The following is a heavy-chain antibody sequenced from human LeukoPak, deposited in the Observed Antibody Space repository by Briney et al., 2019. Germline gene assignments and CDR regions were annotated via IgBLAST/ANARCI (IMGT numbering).Heavy chain of an antibody. Sequence: GGSLRLSCAASGLIVSNNDMSWVRQAPGKGLEWVSIIKNDGNVRYADPVRGRFTISRDNSKNTVYLQMDSLRAEDTAVYFCARRAGFGYGLDFWGQGTLVTVSS. CDR3: ARRAGFGYGLDF. CDR2: IKNDGNV. V-gene: IGHV3-53*01. D-gene: IGHD5-18*01. J-gene: IGHJ4*02. CDR1: GLIVSNND.